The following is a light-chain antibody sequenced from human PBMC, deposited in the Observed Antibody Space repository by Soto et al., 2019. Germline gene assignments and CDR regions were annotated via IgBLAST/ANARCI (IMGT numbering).Light chain of an antibody. Sequence: EIVMTQSPATLSVSPGERATLSCRASQSVSSNLAWYQQKPGQAPRLLIYGASTRATGIPARLSGSGSGTEFTLTISSLQSEDFAVYYCQQYNNWPRSAFGGGTKVEIK. V-gene: IGKV3-15*01. CDR3: QQYNNWPRSA. CDR1: QSVSSN. J-gene: IGKJ4*01. CDR2: GAS.